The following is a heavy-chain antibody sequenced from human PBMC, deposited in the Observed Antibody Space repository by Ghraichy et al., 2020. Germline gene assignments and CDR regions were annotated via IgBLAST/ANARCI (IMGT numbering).Heavy chain of an antibody. D-gene: IGHD2-15*01. CDR2: IIPIFGTA. CDR3: ARENIVVVVAATPYYYGMDV. CDR1: GGTFSSYA. J-gene: IGHJ6*02. Sequence: SVKVSCKASGGTFSSYAISWVRQAPGQGLEWMGGIIPIFGTANYAQKFQGRVTITADESTSTAYMELSSLRSEDTAVYYCARENIVVVVAATPYYYGMDVWGQGTTVTVSS. V-gene: IGHV1-69*13.